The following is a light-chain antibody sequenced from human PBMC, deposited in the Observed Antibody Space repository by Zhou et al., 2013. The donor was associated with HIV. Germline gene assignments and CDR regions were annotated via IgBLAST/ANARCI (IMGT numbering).Light chain of an antibody. CDR2: GTS. CDR3: QHYDNSRFT. V-gene: IGKV3D-15*01. J-gene: IGKJ5*01. CDR1: QSIGGN. Sequence: EILMTQSPATLSVSPGERATLSCRASQSIGGNLAWYQQKPGQAPRLLIHGTSNRATGIPDRFSGSGSGTDFTLTISRLEPEDFAVYYCQHYDNSRFTFGQGTRLDI.